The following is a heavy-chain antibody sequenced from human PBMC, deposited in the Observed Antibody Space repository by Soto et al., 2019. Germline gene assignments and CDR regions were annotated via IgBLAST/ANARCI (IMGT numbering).Heavy chain of an antibody. CDR3: ARDRGAWELLRVAYNYAMDV. J-gene: IGHJ6*02. Sequence: QVRLQESGPGLVRPSQTLSLTCTVSGDSISTGGNYWSWIRQHPGKGLEWIGYVDYSGNTYYNPSLKRRVRGAPDRSENQFSLNRRSVTAADAAVYYCARDRGAWELLRVAYNYAMDVWGQGTPVTVSS. CDR1: GDSISTGGNY. D-gene: IGHD1-26*01. V-gene: IGHV4-31*03. CDR2: VDYSGNT.